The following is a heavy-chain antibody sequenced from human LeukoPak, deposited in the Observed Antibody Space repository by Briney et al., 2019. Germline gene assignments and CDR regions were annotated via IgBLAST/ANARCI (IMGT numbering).Heavy chain of an antibody. Sequence: PGGSLRLSCAASGFTFSSSAMTWVRQAPGKGLEWVSTITGSDVKTYYADSVKGRFTITRDFSKNMVHLQMNSRRVEDTAIYYCAKGPQLHSGYHLDYWGQGTLVTVSS. J-gene: IGHJ4*02. CDR2: ITGSDVKT. V-gene: IGHV3-23*01. CDR3: AKGPQLHSGYHLDY. CDR1: GFTFSSSA. D-gene: IGHD5-12*01.